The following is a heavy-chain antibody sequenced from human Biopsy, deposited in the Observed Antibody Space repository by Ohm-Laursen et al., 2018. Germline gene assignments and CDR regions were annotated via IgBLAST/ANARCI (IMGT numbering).Heavy chain of an antibody. J-gene: IGHJ5*02. Sequence: SSVKVSCKASGGTFSSDIFAWVRQAPGQRPERMGDVMPFFGTAQYAPKLQGRVSMTADKTTYTAYMELTSLTSDDTAVYFCARHYYDTSGYNWFDPWGRGTLVTFSS. D-gene: IGHD3-22*01. CDR2: VMPFFGTA. CDR1: GGTFSSDI. CDR3: ARHYYDTSGYNWFDP. V-gene: IGHV1-69*06.